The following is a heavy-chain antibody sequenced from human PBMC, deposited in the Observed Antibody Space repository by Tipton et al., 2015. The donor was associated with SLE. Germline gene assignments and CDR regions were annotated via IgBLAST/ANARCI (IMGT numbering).Heavy chain of an antibody. Sequence: TLSLTCAVSGVSISSFTWWNWVRQPPGKGLEWIGEISHSGRTNYNSSLKSRVTLSVDQSKNQFSLRLSSVTAADTAVYFCARGGRQLVPFTWFDTWGQGTLVTVSS. V-gene: IGHV4-4*01. D-gene: IGHD2-2*01. CDR3: ARGGRQLVPFTWFDT. CDR1: GVSISSFTW. J-gene: IGHJ5*02. CDR2: ISHSGRT.